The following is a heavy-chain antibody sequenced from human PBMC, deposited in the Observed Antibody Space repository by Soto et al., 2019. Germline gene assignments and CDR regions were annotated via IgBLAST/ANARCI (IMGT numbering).Heavy chain of an antibody. CDR2: ISAYNGNT. V-gene: IGHV1-18*01. D-gene: IGHD1-1*01. Sequence: QVQLVQSGAEVKKPGASVKVSCKASGYTFTSYVISWVRQAPGQGLEWMGWISAYNGNTNYAQKLQGRVTMTTDTSTRTAYMELRSLRSDDTAVYYCASHRTGTTLSSFDYWGQGTLFTVSS. J-gene: IGHJ4*02. CDR1: GYTFTSYV. CDR3: ASHRTGTTLSSFDY.